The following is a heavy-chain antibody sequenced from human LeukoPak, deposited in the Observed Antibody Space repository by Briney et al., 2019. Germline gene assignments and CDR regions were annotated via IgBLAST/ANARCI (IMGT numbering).Heavy chain of an antibody. CDR2: MNPNSGNT. J-gene: IGHJ5*02. D-gene: IGHD6-13*01. CDR1: GYTFTSYD. CDR3: ARVGRQQLVHNWFDP. V-gene: IGHV1-8*01. Sequence: ASVKVSCKASGYTFTSYDINWVRQATGQGLELMGWMNPNSGNTGYAQKFQGRVTMTRNTSISTAYMELSSLRSEDTAVYYCARVGRQQLVHNWFDPWGQGTLVTVSS.